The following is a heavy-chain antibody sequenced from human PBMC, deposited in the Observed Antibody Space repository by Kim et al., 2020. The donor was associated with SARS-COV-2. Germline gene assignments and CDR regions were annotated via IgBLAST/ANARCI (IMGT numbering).Heavy chain of an antibody. D-gene: IGHD6-19*01. CDR2: IWYDGSNK. Sequence: GGSLRLSCAASGFTFSSYGMHWVRQAPGKGLEWVAVIWYDGSNKYYADSVKGRFTISRDNSKNTLYLQMNSLRAEDTAVYYCATALQVAGTEGYWGQGTLVTVSS. J-gene: IGHJ4*02. CDR3: ATALQVAGTEGY. CDR1: GFTFSSYG. V-gene: IGHV3-33*08.